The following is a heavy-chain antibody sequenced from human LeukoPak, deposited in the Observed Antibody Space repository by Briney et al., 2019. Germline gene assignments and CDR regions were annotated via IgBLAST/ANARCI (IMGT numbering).Heavy chain of an antibody. Sequence: SSETLSLTCAVSGGSISSSYWWSWIRQPPGKGLEWIGEIYHSGSTNYSLSLKSRVTISVDKSKNQFSLKLNSVTAADTAVYYCARGGSSSWSRGLDFDYWGQGTLVTVSS. D-gene: IGHD6-13*01. CDR3: ARGGSSSWSRGLDFDY. J-gene: IGHJ4*02. CDR1: GGSISSSYW. CDR2: IYHSGST. V-gene: IGHV4-4*02.